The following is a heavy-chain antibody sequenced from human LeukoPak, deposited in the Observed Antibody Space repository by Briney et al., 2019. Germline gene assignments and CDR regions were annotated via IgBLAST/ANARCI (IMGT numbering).Heavy chain of an antibody. CDR2: IYSGGDT. Sequence: GGSLRLSCAASGFTVSSNYMNWVRQAPGKGLEWVSVIYSGGDTYYGDSVKGRFTISRDNSKNTLYLQMNSLKAEDTAVYYCAREASIVVRCSDYWGQGTLVTVSS. CDR1: GFTVSSNY. CDR3: AREASIVVRCSDY. D-gene: IGHD6-6*01. J-gene: IGHJ4*02. V-gene: IGHV3-66*01.